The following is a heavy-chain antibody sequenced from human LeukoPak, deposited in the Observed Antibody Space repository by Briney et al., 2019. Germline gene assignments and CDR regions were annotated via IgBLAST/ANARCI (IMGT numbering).Heavy chain of an antibody. CDR2: IYTSGST. V-gene: IGHV4-4*07. D-gene: IGHD3-22*01. CDR1: GGSISSYY. J-gene: IGHJ4*02. CDR3: SVDGYYYDSSGYYNFDY. Sequence: SETLSLTCTVSGGSISSYYWSWILQPAGKGLEWIGRIYTSGSTNYNPSLKSRVTMSVDTSKNQFSLKLSSVTAADTAVYYCSVDGYYYDSSGYYNFDYWGQGTLVTVSS.